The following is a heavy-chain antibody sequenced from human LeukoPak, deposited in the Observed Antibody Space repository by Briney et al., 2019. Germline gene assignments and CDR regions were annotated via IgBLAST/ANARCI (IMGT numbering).Heavy chain of an antibody. V-gene: IGHV3-23*01. CDR3: AKDRIPVAGRQDIWDY. J-gene: IGHJ4*02. CDR2: ISGSGDRT. CDR1: GFTFSNYA. D-gene: IGHD6-19*01. Sequence: PGGSLRLSCVGAGFTFSNYAMTWVRQAPGKELGWVSDISGSGDRTYYADSVKGRFTISRDNSKNTLYLQMNSLTDDDSAVYYCAKDRIPVAGRQDIWDYWGQGTLVTVSS.